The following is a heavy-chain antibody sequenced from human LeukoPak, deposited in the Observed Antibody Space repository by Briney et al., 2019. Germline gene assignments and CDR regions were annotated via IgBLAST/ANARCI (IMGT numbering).Heavy chain of an antibody. D-gene: IGHD2-2*01. CDR3: AHSSTSYRAVAGATGTFDY. V-gene: IGHV3-23*01. J-gene: IGHJ4*02. Sequence: GGSLRLSCAASGFTFSSYAMSWVRQAPGKGLEWVSAISGSGGSTYYADSVKGRFTISRDNAKNSLYLQMNSLRAEDTAVYYCAHSSTSYRAVAGATGTFDYWGQGTLVTVSS. CDR1: GFTFSSYA. CDR2: ISGSGGST.